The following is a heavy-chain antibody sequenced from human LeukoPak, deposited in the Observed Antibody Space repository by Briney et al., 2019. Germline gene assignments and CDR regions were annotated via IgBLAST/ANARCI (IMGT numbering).Heavy chain of an antibody. CDR2: INPNSGGT. Sequence: ASVKVSCKASGYTFTDYSMHWVRQAPGQGLEWMGWINPNSGGTHYAQNFQGRVTMTRDTSISTAYMELNTLRSDDTAVYYCTRDYYDTSGYYYFDYWGQGTLVTVSS. CDR3: TRDYYDTSGYYYFDY. D-gene: IGHD3-22*01. V-gene: IGHV1-2*02. CDR1: GYTFTDYS. J-gene: IGHJ4*02.